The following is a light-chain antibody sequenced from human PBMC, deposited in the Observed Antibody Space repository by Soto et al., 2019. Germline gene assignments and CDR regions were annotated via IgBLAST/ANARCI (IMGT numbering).Light chain of an antibody. Sequence: EIVLTQSPGTLSLSPGERATISCRASQSVSSNYLGWYQQKPGQAPRLLISGASSRATGIPDRFSGSGSGTDFTLTITRLEPEDFAVYYCQQYGGSPPYTSGQGTKLEIK. CDR2: GAS. J-gene: IGKJ2*01. CDR1: QSVSSNY. CDR3: QQYGGSPPYT. V-gene: IGKV3-20*01.